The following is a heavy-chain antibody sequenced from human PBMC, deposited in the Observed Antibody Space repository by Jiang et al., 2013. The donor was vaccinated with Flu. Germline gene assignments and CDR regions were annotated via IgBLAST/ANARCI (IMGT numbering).Heavy chain of an antibody. Sequence: SGGGVVRPGGSLRLSCAASGFTFDHYGMNWVRQAPGKGLEWVSGINSNGVAASYAVSVKGRFTISRDNTKNSLSLQMNSLRAEDTALYYCARRRPCGGDCYFLDSWGQGTLGHRLL. CDR2: INSNGVAA. V-gene: IGHV3-20*04. D-gene: IGHD2-21*02. CDR3: ARRRPCGGDCYFLDS. CDR1: GFTFDHYG. J-gene: IGHJ4*02.